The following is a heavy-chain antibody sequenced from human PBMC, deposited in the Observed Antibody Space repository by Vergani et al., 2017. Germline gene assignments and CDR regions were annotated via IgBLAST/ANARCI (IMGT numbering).Heavy chain of an antibody. CDR2: ISGSGGST. CDR1: GFTFSSYA. J-gene: IGHJ3*02. D-gene: IGHD1-1*01. Sequence: EVQLLESGGGLVQPGGSLRLSCAASGFTFSSYAMSWVRQAPGKGLEWVSAISGSGGSTYYADSVKGRFTISRDNSKNTLHLQMNSLSAEDTAVYYCAKDGPRGTAFDIWGQGTMVTVSS. V-gene: IGHV3-23*01. CDR3: AKDGPRGTAFDI.